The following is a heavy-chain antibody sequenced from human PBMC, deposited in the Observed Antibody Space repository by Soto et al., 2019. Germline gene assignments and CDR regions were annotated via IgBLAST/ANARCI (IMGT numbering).Heavy chain of an antibody. CDR3: TGGYCTGGTCYSGYFQH. D-gene: IGHD2-15*01. J-gene: IGHJ1*01. Sequence: DVQLVQSGGGLVQPGGSLKLSCAASGFTFSGSTVHWVRQASGEGLQWVGRIRSKANDYATTYIASVKGRFTISRDDSRNTAYLQMIDLKTEDTAVYYCTGGYCTGGTCYSGYFQHWGQGALVTVFS. V-gene: IGHV3-73*02. CDR1: GFTFSGST. CDR2: IRSKANDYAT.